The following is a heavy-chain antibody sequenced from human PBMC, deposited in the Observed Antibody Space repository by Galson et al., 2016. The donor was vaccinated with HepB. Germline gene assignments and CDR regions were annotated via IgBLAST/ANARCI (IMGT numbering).Heavy chain of an antibody. V-gene: IGHV3-11*01. CDR3: ARVALDWLLGPKGVFDI. CDR1: GFTFRDYY. J-gene: IGHJ3*02. Sequence: LRLSCAVAGFTFRDYYMSWVRQAPGKGLEWVSYISGSGSAISYIDSVEGRFTISRDNAKNSLDLQMNSLRADDTAVYYCARVALDWLLGPKGVFDIWSQGTLVTVSA. CDR2: ISGSGSAI. D-gene: IGHD3-9*01.